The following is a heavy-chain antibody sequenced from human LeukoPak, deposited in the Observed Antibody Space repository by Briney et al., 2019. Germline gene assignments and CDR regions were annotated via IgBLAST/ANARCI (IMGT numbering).Heavy chain of an antibody. CDR1: GGSISSYY. J-gene: IGHJ4*02. V-gene: IGHV4-59*01. CDR3: ARSRSGSYFFDY. D-gene: IGHD1-26*01. CDR2: IYYSGST. Sequence: SETLSLTCTVSGGSISSYYWSWIRQPPGKGLEWIGYIYYSGSTNYNPSLKSRVTISVDTSKNQFPLKLSSVTAADTAVYYCARSRSGSYFFDYWGQGTLVTVSS.